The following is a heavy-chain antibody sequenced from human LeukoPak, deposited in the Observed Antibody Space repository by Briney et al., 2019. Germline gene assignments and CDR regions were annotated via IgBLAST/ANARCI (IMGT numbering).Heavy chain of an antibody. Sequence: PSETLSLTCTVSGGSISSSSYYWGWIRQPPGKGLEWIGSIYYSGSTYYNPSLKSRVTISVDTSKNQFSLKLSSVTAADTAVYYCARDWGSGSYSYPTYYGMDVWGQGTTVNVSS. CDR1: GGSISSSSYY. J-gene: IGHJ6*02. D-gene: IGHD1-26*01. CDR3: ARDWGSGSYSYPTYYGMDV. V-gene: IGHV4-39*07. CDR2: IYYSGST.